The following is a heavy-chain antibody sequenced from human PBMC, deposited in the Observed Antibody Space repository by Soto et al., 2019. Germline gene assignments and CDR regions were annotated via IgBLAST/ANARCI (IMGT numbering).Heavy chain of an antibody. CDR1: GGICSTYA. V-gene: IGHV1-69*01. D-gene: IGHD3-10*01. Sequence: QVQLVQSGAEVKKPGSSVKVSCKASGGICSTYAISWLLQAPGQGLDWMGCIIPLFGTPNYAQRFQGRVTITADESTSTAYMELSRLRSEDTAVYYCARDRDDYGSGNYYNRIDFWGQGTLVTVSS. CDR3: ARDRDDYGSGNYYNRIDF. J-gene: IGHJ4*02. CDR2: IIPLFGTP.